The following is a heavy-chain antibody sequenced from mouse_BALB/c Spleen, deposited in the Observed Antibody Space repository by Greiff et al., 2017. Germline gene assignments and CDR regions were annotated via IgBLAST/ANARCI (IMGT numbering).Heavy chain of an antibody. V-gene: IGHV14-3*02. CDR3: ARSGGYYYFDY. J-gene: IGHJ2*01. D-gene: IGHD2-3*01. CDR1: GFNIKDTY. CDR2: IDPANGTT. Sequence: EVQLQQSGAELVRSGASVKLSCTASGFNIKDTYMHWVKQRPEQGLEWIGRIDPANGTTKYDPKFQGKATITADASSNTAYLQLSSLTSEDTAVYYCARSGGYYYFDYWGQGTTLTVSS.